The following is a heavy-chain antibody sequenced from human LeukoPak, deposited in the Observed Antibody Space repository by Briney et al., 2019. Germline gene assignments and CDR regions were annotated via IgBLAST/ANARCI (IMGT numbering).Heavy chain of an antibody. Sequence: SGGSLRLSCAASGFTFSSYAMSWVRQAPGKGLEWVSAISGSGGSTYYADSVKGRFTISRDNSKDTLYLQMNSLRAEDTAVYYCALPQNTGGYYFDYWGQGTLVTVSS. CDR2: ISGSGGST. D-gene: IGHD7-27*01. J-gene: IGHJ4*02. V-gene: IGHV3-23*01. CDR1: GFTFSSYA. CDR3: ALPQNTGGYYFDY.